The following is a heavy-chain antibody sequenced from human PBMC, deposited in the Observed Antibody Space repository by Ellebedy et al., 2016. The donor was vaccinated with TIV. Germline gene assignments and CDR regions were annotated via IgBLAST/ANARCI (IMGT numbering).Heavy chain of an antibody. CDR3: ARDLSATGTGWDACDI. D-gene: IGHD3-9*01. J-gene: IGHJ3*02. V-gene: IGHV3-30*03. Sequence: GESLKISXAASGFTFSSYGMHWVRQAPGKGLEWVAVISYDGSNKYYADSVKGRFTISRDNSKNTLYLQMNSLRAEDTAVYYCARDLSATGTGWDACDIWGQGTVVTVSS. CDR1: GFTFSSYG. CDR2: ISYDGSNK.